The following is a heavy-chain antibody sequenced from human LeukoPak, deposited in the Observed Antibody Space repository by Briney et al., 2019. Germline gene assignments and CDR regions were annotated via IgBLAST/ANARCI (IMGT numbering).Heavy chain of an antibody. Sequence: ASVKVSCKGSGGTFNTYVISWVRQAPGQGPEWMGSIIPNLGTSNYAQKFQGRVTVTADKSTSTAYMELSSLRSEDTAIYYCARSIVVIPATTPYYFDYWGQGTLVTVSS. J-gene: IGHJ4*02. CDR2: IIPNLGTS. D-gene: IGHD2-2*02. CDR1: GGTFNTYV. V-gene: IGHV1-69*04. CDR3: ARSIVVIPATTPYYFDY.